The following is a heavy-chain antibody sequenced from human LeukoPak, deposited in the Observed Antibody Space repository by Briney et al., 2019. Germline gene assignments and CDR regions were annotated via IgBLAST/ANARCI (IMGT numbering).Heavy chain of an antibody. J-gene: IGHJ4*02. D-gene: IGHD3-9*01. CDR1: GFTFSTYW. CDR2: VRPEGTTT. Sequence: GGSLRLSCAASGFTFSTYWMRWVRQAPGKGLVWVPRVRPEGTTTAYADSVKGRFTISRDNAKNTLFLQMNSLSAEDTAVYYCARDLDWILFDYWGQGTLVTVSS. V-gene: IGHV3-74*03. CDR3: ARDLDWILFDY.